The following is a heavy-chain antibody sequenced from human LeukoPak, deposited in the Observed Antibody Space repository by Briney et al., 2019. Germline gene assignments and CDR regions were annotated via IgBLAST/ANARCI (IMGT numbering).Heavy chain of an antibody. V-gene: IGHV1-2*02. J-gene: IGHJ6*03. Sequence: ASVKVSCKASGFTLIDYIHWVRQDPRQGLQWMGWIKPNSGDTDYAQRFQGRVTMTRDTSISTVYMELSSLRSDDTAVYYCARTDSVPAGDYHYWYTDVWGKGTTVTVSS. CDR3: ARTDSVPAGDYHYWYTDV. CDR2: IKPNSGDT. D-gene: IGHD2-2*01. CDR1: GFTLIDY.